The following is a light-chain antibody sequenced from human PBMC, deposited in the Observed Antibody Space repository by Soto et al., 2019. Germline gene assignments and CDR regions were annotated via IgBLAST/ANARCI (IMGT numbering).Light chain of an antibody. V-gene: IGLV1-44*01. CDR2: SNN. CDR1: SSNIGSNT. J-gene: IGLJ3*02. CDR3: AAWDDSLNGWV. Sequence: QLVLTQPPSASGTPGQRVTISCSGSSSNIGSNTVNWYQQLPGTAPKLLIYSNNQRPSWVPDRFSVSKSGTSASLSISGRQSEDEADYYCAAWDDSLNGWVFGGGTKL.